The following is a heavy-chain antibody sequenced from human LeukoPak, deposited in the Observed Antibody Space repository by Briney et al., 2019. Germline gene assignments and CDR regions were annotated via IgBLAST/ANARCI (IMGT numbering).Heavy chain of an antibody. V-gene: IGHV3-53*04. Sequence: GGSLRLSCAASGFTVSSNYMSWVRQAPGKGLEWVSVIYSGGSTYYADSVKGRFTISRHNSKNTLYLQMNGLRAEDTAVYYCAAQPTYYYDSSGYYPWGQGTLVTVSS. J-gene: IGHJ5*02. CDR2: IYSGGST. CDR3: AAQPTYYYDSSGYYP. CDR1: GFTVSSNY. D-gene: IGHD3-22*01.